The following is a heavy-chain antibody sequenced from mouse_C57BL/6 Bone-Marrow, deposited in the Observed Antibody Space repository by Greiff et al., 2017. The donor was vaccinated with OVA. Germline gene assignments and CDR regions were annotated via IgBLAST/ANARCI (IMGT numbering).Heavy chain of an antibody. CDR1: GFTFTDYY. V-gene: IGHV1-19*01. J-gene: IGHJ1*03. Sequence: VQLKQSGPVLVKPGASVKLTCKASGFTFTDYYMNWVKQSPGKSLEWIGVINPYNGGTSYIHTLKGKVTLSVDNASSTVYMEINSLTSEDSAVYYCARDSTTVVSYWYFDVGGTGTTVTVTS. D-gene: IGHD1-1*01. CDR3: ARDSTTVVSYWYFDV. CDR2: INPYNGGT.